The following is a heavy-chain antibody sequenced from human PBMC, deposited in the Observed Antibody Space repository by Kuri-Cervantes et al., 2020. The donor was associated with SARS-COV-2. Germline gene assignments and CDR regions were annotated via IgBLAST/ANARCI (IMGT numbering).Heavy chain of an antibody. CDR3: ARAVAGTGEYYYYGMDV. D-gene: IGHD6-19*01. CDR1: GFTFSSYE. J-gene: IGHJ6*02. Sequence: GGSLRLSCAASGFTFSSYEMNWVRQAPGKGLEWVSYISSSGSTIYYADSVKGRFTVSRDNAKNSLYLQMNSLGAEDTAVYYCARAVAGTGEYYYYGMDVWGQGTTVTVSS. V-gene: IGHV3-48*03. CDR2: ISSSGSTI.